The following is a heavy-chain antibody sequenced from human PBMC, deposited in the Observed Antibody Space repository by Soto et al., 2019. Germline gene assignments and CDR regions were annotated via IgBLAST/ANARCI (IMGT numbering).Heavy chain of an antibody. CDR2: INAANGNT. D-gene: IGHD2-15*01. Sequence: EASVKVSCKASGYTFTSYGISWVRQAPGQGLEWMGWINAANGNTKYSQKFQGRVTITRDTSASTAYMELSSLRSEDTAVYYCARFIGGAYGMDVWGQGTTVTVSS. V-gene: IGHV1-18*01. J-gene: IGHJ6*02. CDR3: ARFIGGAYGMDV. CDR1: GYTFTSYG.